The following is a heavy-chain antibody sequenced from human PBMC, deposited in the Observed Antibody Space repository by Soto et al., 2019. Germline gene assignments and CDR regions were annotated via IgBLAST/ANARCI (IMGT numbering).Heavy chain of an antibody. CDR3: ARCRRVVVAATPYFDY. V-gene: IGHV1-3*01. J-gene: IGHJ4*02. CDR2: INAGNGNT. Sequence: QVQLVQSGAEVKKPGASVKVSCKASGYTFTGYAMHWVRQAPGQRLEWMGWINAGNGNTKYSQKFQGRVTITRDTSASTAYMELSSLISEDTAVYYCARCRRVVVAATPYFDYWGQGTLVTVSS. D-gene: IGHD2-15*01. CDR1: GYTFTGYA.